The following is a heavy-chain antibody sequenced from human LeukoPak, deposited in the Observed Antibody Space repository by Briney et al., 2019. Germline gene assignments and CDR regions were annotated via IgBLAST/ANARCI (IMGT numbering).Heavy chain of an antibody. J-gene: IGHJ4*02. D-gene: IGHD4-23*01. CDR3: ARGPLNNSPNHRYFDY. V-gene: IGHV1-69*05. Sequence: ASVKVSCKASGGTFSSYAISWVRQAPGQGLEWMGGIIPIFGTANYAQKFQGRVTITTDESTSTAYMELSSLRSEDTAVYYCARGPLNNSPNHRYFDYWGQGTLVTVSS. CDR2: IIPIFGTA. CDR1: GGTFSSYA.